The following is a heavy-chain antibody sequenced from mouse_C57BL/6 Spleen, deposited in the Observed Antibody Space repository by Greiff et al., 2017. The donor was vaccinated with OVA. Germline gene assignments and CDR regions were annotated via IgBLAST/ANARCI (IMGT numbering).Heavy chain of an antibody. D-gene: IGHD1-1*01. V-gene: IGHV5-6*01. CDR1: GFTFSSYG. CDR3: ARGDYGSSYGAMDY. CDR2: ISSGGSYT. J-gene: IGHJ4*01. Sequence: EVKLMESGGDLVKPGGSLKLSCAASGFTFSSYGMSWVRQTPDKRLECVATISSGGSYTYYPDSVKGRFTISRDNAKNTLYLQMSSLKSEDTAMYYCARGDYGSSYGAMDYWGQGTSVTVSS.